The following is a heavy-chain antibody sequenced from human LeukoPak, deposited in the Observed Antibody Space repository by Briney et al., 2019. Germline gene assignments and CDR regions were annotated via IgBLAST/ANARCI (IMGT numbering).Heavy chain of an antibody. CDR3: ARSSGSYHGAFDI. CDR1: RYTFTGHY. D-gene: IGHD1-26*01. Sequence: ASVKVSCKASRYTFTGHYIHCVRQAPGQGLEWMGRIIPILGIANYAQKFQGRVTITADKSTSTAYMELSSLRSEDTAVYYCARSSGSYHGAFDIWGQGTMVTVSS. J-gene: IGHJ3*02. CDR2: IIPILGIA. V-gene: IGHV1-69*02.